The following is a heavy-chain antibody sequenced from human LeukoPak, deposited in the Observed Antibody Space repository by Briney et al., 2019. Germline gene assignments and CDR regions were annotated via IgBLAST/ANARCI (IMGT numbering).Heavy chain of an antibody. CDR3: ARSKDLKPDYDILTGYDTNYVDV. J-gene: IGHJ6*03. CDR1: GYTFTGYY. CDR2: ISPNSGGT. D-gene: IGHD3-9*01. V-gene: IGHV1-2*02. Sequence: ASVKVSCKASGYTFTGYYMHWVRQAPGQGLEWMGWISPNSGGTNYAQKFQGRVTMTRDTSISTAYMELSRLRSDDTAVYYCARSKDLKPDYDILTGYDTNYVDVWGKGTTVTISS.